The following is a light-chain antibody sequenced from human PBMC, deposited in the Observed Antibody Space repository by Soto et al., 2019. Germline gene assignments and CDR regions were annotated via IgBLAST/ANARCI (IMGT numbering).Light chain of an antibody. V-gene: IGKV3D-15*01. CDR3: QQYNNWPIT. CDR2: DAS. J-gene: IGKJ5*01. CDR1: QTVIRN. Sequence: EIVMTQSPDTLSLSPGERATLSCRASQTVIRNYLAWHQQKPGQAPRLLIYDASTRATGTPARFSGSGSGTKFTLSISSLQSEDFAVYYCQQYNNWPITFGQGTRLEIK.